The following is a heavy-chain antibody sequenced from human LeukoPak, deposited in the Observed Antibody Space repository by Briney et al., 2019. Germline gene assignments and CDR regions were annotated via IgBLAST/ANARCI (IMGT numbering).Heavy chain of an antibody. D-gene: IGHD3-16*01. CDR1: GFSLSDYW. V-gene: IGHV3-74*01. Sequence: GGSLRLSCVGSGFSLSDYWMHWVRQTPGKGLMWVSRITSDGGTTWYADSVKGRFTVSRDNAKNTLFLEMNSLRDEDTAVYYCAGDYIWGRLFWGQGTLVTVSS. CDR3: AGDYIWGRLF. J-gene: IGHJ4*01. CDR2: ITSDGGTT.